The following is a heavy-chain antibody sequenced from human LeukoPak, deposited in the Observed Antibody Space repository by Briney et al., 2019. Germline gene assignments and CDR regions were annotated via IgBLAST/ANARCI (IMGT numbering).Heavy chain of an antibody. V-gene: IGHV3-53*01. CDR2: IYSGGST. CDR1: GFTVSSNY. J-gene: IGHJ4*02. D-gene: IGHD3-22*01. Sequence: GGSLRLSCAASGFTVSSNYMSWVRQAPGKGLEWVSVIYSGGSTYYADSVKGRFTISRDNAKNSLYLQMNSLRAEDTAVYYCARELDDSSGYYFYLGYWGQGTLVTVSS. CDR3: ARELDDSSGYYFYLGY.